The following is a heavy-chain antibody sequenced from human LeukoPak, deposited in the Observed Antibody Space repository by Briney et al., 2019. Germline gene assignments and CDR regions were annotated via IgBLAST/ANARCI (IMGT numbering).Heavy chain of an antibody. CDR3: ARGEGYYDSSGYYPFSH. Sequence: GGSLRLSCAASGFTVSSNYMSWVRQAPGKGLEWVSVIYSGGSTYYADSVKGRFTISRDNPKNTLYLQMNSLRAEDTAVYYCARGEGYYDSSGYYPFSHWGQGTLVTVSS. D-gene: IGHD3-22*01. CDR1: GFTVSSNY. CDR2: IYSGGST. J-gene: IGHJ4*02. V-gene: IGHV3-53*01.